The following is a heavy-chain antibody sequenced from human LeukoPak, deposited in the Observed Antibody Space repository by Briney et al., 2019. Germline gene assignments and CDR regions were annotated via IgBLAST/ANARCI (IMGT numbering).Heavy chain of an antibody. V-gene: IGHV4-59*01. J-gene: IGHJ4*01. CDR2: ISFSGST. D-gene: IGHD5-18*01. CDR3: ARHDHGYSSGRFDY. Sequence: SETLSLTCTVSGGSINTYYWSWLRQPPGKGLEGIGYISFSGSTNYNPSLKSRITISLDMSNNQFSLKLRSVTAADTALYYCARHDHGYSSGRFDYRGPGTLVTVSS. CDR1: GGSINTYY.